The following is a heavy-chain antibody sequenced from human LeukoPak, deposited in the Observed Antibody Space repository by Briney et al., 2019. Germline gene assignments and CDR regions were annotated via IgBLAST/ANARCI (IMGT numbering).Heavy chain of an antibody. CDR3: AKDGLLLWGSYSDS. D-gene: IGHD3-16*01. Sequence: GGSLRLSCVPSGFTFSNYGMSWVRQAPGKGLEWVSGINPGGGTRYADSMNGRFTISRDNSKNTLYLQMSSLRAEDTALYFCAKDGLLLWGSYSDSWGQGTLVTVSS. V-gene: IGHV3-23*01. CDR2: INPGGGT. CDR1: GFTFSNYG. J-gene: IGHJ4*02.